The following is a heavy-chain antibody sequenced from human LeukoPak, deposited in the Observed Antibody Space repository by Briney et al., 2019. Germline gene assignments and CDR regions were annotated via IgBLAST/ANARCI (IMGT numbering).Heavy chain of an antibody. CDR1: GYTFTNYG. CDR3: ARAFVVVVAATGGPLDY. Sequence: ASVKVSCKASGYTFTNYGISWVRQAPGQGLEWMGWISAYNGNTNYAQKLQGRVTMTTDTSTSTAYMGLRSLRSDDTAVYYCARAFVVVVAATGGPLDYWGQGTLVTVSS. D-gene: IGHD2-15*01. CDR2: ISAYNGNT. V-gene: IGHV1-18*01. J-gene: IGHJ4*02.